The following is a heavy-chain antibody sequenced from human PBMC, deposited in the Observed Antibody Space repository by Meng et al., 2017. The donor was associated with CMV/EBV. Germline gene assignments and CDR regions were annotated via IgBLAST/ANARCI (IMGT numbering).Heavy chain of an antibody. V-gene: IGHV1-69*05. CDR2: ITPIFGTA. CDR3: AGGDCGSTICYGGYENGMDV. Sequence: SVKVSCKASGGTLSSYAISWVRQAPGQGLEWMGGITPIFGTANYAQKFQGRVTITTDESTSTAYMGLSNLRSENTAVYYCAGGDCGSTICYGGYENGMDVWGQGTTVTVSS. D-gene: IGHD2-2*01. J-gene: IGHJ6*02. CDR1: GGTLSSYA.